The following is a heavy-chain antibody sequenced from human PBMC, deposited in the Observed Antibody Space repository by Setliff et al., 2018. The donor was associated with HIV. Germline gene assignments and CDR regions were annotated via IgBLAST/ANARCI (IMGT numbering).Heavy chain of an antibody. V-gene: IGHV4-31*03. Sequence: SETPSLTCIVSGGSITSSGYNWNWIRQHPGKGLEWIGYIYSSGRTSYNPSLQSRVSISIDTSKNQFSLKLDPVIAADTAVYYCARDEVRYYSGSESGRAGMDVWGQGTAVTVSS. J-gene: IGHJ6*02. CDR1: GGSITSSGYN. CDR2: IYSSGRT. CDR3: ARDEVRYYSGSESGRAGMDV. D-gene: IGHD3-10*01.